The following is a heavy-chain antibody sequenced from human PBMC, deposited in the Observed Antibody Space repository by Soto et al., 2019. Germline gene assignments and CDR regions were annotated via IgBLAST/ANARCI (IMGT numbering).Heavy chain of an antibody. D-gene: IGHD6-19*01. J-gene: IGHJ4*02. V-gene: IGHV1-46*01. CDR2: INPNGGST. CDR1: GYTFTNYH. CDR3: ALPKSTHGWYNF. Sequence: QVQVVQSGAEVKKPGASVKGSCKTSGYTFTNYHVHWVRQAPGQGLEWMGAINPNGGSTTYAQHLQGRVTMTSDSSTSTVYMEMGSLRSDDSAVYYCALPKSTHGWYNFWGQGTLVTVS.